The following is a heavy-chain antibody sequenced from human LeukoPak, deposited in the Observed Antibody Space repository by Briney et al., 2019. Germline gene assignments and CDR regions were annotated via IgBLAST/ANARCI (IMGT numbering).Heavy chain of an antibody. D-gene: IGHD3-22*01. Sequence: SQTLSLTCTVSGGSISSGDYYWSWIRQPPGKGLEWIGYIYYSGSTYYNPPLKSRVTISVDTSKNQFSLKLSSVTAADTAVYYCARGYYYDSSGYYPLGAFDIWGQGTMVTVSS. CDR3: ARGYYYDSSGYYPLGAFDI. CDR2: IYYSGST. J-gene: IGHJ3*02. CDR1: GGSISSGDYY. V-gene: IGHV4-30-4*01.